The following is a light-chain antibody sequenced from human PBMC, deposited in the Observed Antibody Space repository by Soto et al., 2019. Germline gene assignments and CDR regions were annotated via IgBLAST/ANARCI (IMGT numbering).Light chain of an antibody. J-gene: IGLJ2*01. CDR3: SSYTSSSTLV. Sequence: QSALTQPASVSGSPVQSITISCTGTSSDVGGYNYVSWYQQHPGQAPKLMIYDVSNRPSGVSNRFSGSKSGNTASLTISGLQAEDEADYYFSSYTSSSTLVFGGGTKVTV. CDR2: DVS. V-gene: IGLV2-14*01. CDR1: SSDVGGYNY.